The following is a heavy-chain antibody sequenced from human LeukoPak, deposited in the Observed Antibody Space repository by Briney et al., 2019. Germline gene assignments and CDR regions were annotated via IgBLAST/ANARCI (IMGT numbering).Heavy chain of an antibody. V-gene: IGHV1-69*04. J-gene: IGHJ4*02. D-gene: IGHD6-13*01. CDR1: GGTFSSYA. CDR3: ARSAGPKQLVLLFDY. CDR2: IIPILGIA. Sequence: SVKVSCKASGGTFSSYAISWVRQAPGQGLEWMGRIIPILGIANYAQKFQGRVTITADKSTSTAYMELSSLRSEDTAVYYCARSAGPKQLVLLFDYWGQGTLVTVSS.